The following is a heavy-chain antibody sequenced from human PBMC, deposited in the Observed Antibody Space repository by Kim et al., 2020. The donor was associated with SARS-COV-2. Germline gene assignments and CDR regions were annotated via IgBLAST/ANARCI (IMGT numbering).Heavy chain of an antibody. CDR1: GYTFTSYG. J-gene: IGHJ5*02. CDR2: ISAYNGNT. D-gene: IGHD3-10*01. CDR3: ARLKVVRGVIVNWFDP. Sequence: ASVKVSCKASGYTFTSYGISWVRQAPGQGLEWMGWISAYNGNTNYAQKLQGRVTMTTDTSTSTAYMELRSLRSDDTAVYYCARLKVVRGVIVNWFDPWGQGTLVTVSS. V-gene: IGHV1-18*04.